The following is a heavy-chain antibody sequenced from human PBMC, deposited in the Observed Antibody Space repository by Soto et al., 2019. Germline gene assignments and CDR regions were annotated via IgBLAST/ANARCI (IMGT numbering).Heavy chain of an antibody. J-gene: IGHJ4*02. CDR3: ARWFGELLGVDY. CDR1: GGSISSGGYY. V-gene: IGHV4-31*03. CDR2: IYYSGST. D-gene: IGHD3-10*01. Sequence: QVQLQESGPGLVKPSQTLSLTCTVSGGSISSGGYYWSWIRQHPGKGLEWIGYIYYSGSTYYNPSLKSRVTISVDTSKNQFSLKLSSVTAADKAVYYCARWFGELLGVDYWGQGTLVTVSS.